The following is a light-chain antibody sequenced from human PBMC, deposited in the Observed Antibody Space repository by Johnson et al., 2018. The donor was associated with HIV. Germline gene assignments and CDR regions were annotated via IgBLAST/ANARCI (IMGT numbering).Light chain of an antibody. J-gene: IGLJ1*01. Sequence: QSFLTQPPSVSAAPGQKVYISCSGGSSNIEDNYVSWYQQLPHTAPRLLISDNNKRPSGIPDRFSGSKSGASATLDITGLQTGDEADYYCGTWDSSLRTVPVGTGTKVSVL. V-gene: IGLV1-51*01. CDR3: GTWDSSLRTVP. CDR2: DNN. CDR1: SSNIEDNY.